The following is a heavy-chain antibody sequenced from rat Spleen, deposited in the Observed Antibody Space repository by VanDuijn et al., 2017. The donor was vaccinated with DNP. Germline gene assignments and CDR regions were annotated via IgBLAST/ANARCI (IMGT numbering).Heavy chain of an antibody. D-gene: IGHD1-2*01. CDR2: IVYDGSSS. CDR3: TTHGSIATVSTGAMDV. V-gene: IGHV5S10*01. Sequence: EVQLVESGGGLVQPGRSLKLSCAASGFTFSDYSMAWVRQAPKKGLEWVATIVYDGSSSFYGDSVTGRFTISRDNAKSTLYLQMDSLRSEDAATYSCTTHGSIATVSTGAMDVWGQGTSVTVSS. CDR1: GFTFSDYS. J-gene: IGHJ4*01.